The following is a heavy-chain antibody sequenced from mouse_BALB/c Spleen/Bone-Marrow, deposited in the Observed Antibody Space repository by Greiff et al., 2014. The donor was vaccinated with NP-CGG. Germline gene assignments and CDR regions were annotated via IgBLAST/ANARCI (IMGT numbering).Heavy chain of an antibody. CDR1: GYTFTYYT. D-gene: IGHD2-4*01. J-gene: IGHJ4*01. Sequence: VKLMESAAELARPGASVEMSCKTSGYTFTYYTMNWVKQRPGQGLEWIGYINPSSGYTDYNQKFKDKTTLTTDKSSSTAYLQLSSLTSEDSAVYYCVRENYDYDGDAMDYWGQGTSVTVSS. CDR2: INPSSGYT. V-gene: IGHV1-4*02. CDR3: VRENYDYDGDAMDY.